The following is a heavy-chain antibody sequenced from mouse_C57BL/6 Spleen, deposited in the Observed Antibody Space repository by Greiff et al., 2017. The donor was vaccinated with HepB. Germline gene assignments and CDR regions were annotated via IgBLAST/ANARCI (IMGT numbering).Heavy chain of an antibody. CDR3: ARLLLDY. J-gene: IGHJ2*01. CDR1: GYSFTGYY. V-gene: IGHV1-42*01. CDR2: INPSTGGT. Sequence: EVQLQQSGPELVKPGASVKISCKASGYSFTGYYMNWVKQSPEKSLEWIGEINPSTGGTTYNQKFKAKATLTVDKSSSTAYMQLKSLTSEDSAVYYCARLLLDYWGQGTTLTVSS. D-gene: IGHD1-1*01.